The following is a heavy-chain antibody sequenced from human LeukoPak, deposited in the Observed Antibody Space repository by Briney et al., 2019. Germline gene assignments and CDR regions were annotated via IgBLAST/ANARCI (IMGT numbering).Heavy chain of an antibody. CDR1: GFTFSDYY. D-gene: IGHD2-2*01. Sequence: GGSLRLSCAASGFTFSDYYMSWIRQAPGKGLEWVSYISSSGSTIYYADSVKGRFTISRDNAKNSLYLQMNSLRAEDTAVYYCARCVGDIVVVPAAMSYYYYYYMDVRGKGTTVTVSS. V-gene: IGHV3-11*04. CDR2: ISSSGSTI. CDR3: ARCVGDIVVVPAAMSYYYYYYMDV. J-gene: IGHJ6*03.